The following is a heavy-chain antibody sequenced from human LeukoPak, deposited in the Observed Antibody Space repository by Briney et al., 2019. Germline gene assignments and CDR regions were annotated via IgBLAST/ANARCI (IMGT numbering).Heavy chain of an antibody. Sequence: ASVKVSCKASGYTFTGYYMHWVRQAPGQGLEWMGWINPNSGGTNYAQKFQGGVTMTRDTSISTAYMELSRLRSDDTAVYYCARDGITIFPVGNWFDPWGQGTLVTVSS. CDR1: GYTFTGYY. CDR2: INPNSGGT. D-gene: IGHD3-3*01. CDR3: ARDGITIFPVGNWFDP. J-gene: IGHJ5*02. V-gene: IGHV1-2*02.